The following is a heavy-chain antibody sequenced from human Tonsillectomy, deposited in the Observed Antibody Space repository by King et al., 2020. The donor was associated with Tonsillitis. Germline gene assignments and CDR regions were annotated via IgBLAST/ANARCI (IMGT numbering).Heavy chain of an antibody. CDR1: GFTFSTYG. V-gene: IGHV3-30*18. Sequence: VQLVESGGGVVQPGRSLRLSCAASGFTFSTYGMHWVRQAPGKGLEWVAIVSYDGSDKYYADSVKGRFTISRDNSKNTLYLQMNSLRPEDTAVYFYAKESFYDFWSDYYTYNMDVWGQGTTVTVSS. D-gene: IGHD3-3*01. J-gene: IGHJ6*02. CDR3: AKESFYDFWSDYYTYNMDV. CDR2: VSYDGSDK.